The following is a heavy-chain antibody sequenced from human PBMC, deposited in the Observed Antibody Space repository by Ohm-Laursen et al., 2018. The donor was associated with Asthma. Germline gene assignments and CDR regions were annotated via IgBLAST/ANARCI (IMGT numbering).Heavy chain of an antibody. D-gene: IGHD6-13*01. CDR1: GYTFTTYT. CDR3: ARQHSSSWYRDVFDI. J-gene: IGHJ3*02. V-gene: IGHV1-3*01. Sequence: ASVKVSCKASGYTFTTYTMHWVRQAPGQRLEWMGWINAGNGNTKYSQKFQGRVTITRDTSASTVYMELSSLRSEDTAAYYCARQHSSSWYRDVFDIWGQGTMVTVSS. CDR2: INAGNGNT.